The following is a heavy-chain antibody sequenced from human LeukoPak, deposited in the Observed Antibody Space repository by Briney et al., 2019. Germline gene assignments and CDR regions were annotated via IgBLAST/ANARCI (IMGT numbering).Heavy chain of an antibody. D-gene: IGHD2-8*01. CDR1: GLNFNTYA. V-gene: IGHV3-30*04. CDR2: ISYDGRQN. CDR3: ARVYLERLTAGYFDH. J-gene: IGHJ4*02. Sequence: GGSPRLSCAASGLNFNTYAMNWVRQAPGKGLEWVAVISYDGRQNYYADSVKGRFTISRDNSKNTLYLQMNSLRDEDSAAYYCARVYLERLTAGYFDHWGQGTWVTVSP.